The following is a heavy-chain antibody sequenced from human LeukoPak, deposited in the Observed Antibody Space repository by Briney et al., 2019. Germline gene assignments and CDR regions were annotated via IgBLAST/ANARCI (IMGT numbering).Heavy chain of an antibody. Sequence: GRSLRLSCAASGFTFSSYAMHWVRQAPGKGLEWVAVISYDGSNKYYADSVKGRFTIPRDNSKNTLYLQMNSLRAEDTAVYYCARDSSGWYFDYWGQGTLVTVSS. CDR3: ARDSSGWYFDY. V-gene: IGHV3-30-3*01. CDR1: GFTFSSYA. D-gene: IGHD6-19*01. CDR2: ISYDGSNK. J-gene: IGHJ4*02.